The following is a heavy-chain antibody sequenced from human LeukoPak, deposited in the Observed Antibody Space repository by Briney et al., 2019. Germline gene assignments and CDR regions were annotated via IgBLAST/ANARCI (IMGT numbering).Heavy chain of an antibody. J-gene: IGHJ4*02. CDR2: ISYDGSNK. D-gene: IGHD6-19*01. Sequence: GRSLRLSCAASGFTFSSYGMHWVRQAPGKGLEWVAVISYDGSNKYYADSVKGRFTISRDNSKNTLYLQMNSLRAEDTAVYYCARARTMYSSGWYQVVNFDYWGQGTLVTVSS. CDR3: ARARTMYSSGWYQVVNFDY. V-gene: IGHV3-30*03. CDR1: GFTFSSYG.